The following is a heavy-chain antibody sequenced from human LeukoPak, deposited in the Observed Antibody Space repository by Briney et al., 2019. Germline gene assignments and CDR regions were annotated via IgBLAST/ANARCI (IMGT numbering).Heavy chain of an antibody. Sequence: PGGSLRLSCVASGFSFSDHYMDWVRQAPGKGLEWVGRTRNRANNYTTEYAASVKGRFTISRDDSGNSLSLQMNSLETEDTAVYYCVRDRGSGSYSGWFDPWDQGTLVTVSS. CDR3: VRDRGSGSYSGWFDP. D-gene: IGHD3-10*01. CDR1: GFSFSDHY. V-gene: IGHV3-72*01. J-gene: IGHJ5*02. CDR2: TRNRANNYTT.